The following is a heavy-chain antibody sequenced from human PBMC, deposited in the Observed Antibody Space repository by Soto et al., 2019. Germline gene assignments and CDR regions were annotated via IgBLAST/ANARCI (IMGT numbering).Heavy chain of an antibody. D-gene: IGHD2-15*01. J-gene: IGHJ4*02. CDR1: GFTFSSYS. CDR3: ASLEVVPSFDY. CDR2: ISSSSSYI. Sequence: GGSLRLSCAASGFTFSSYSMNWVRQAPGKGLEWVSSISSSSSYIYYADSVKGRFTISRDNAKNSLYLQMNSLRAKDTAVYYCASLEVVPSFDYWGQGTLVTVSS. V-gene: IGHV3-21*04.